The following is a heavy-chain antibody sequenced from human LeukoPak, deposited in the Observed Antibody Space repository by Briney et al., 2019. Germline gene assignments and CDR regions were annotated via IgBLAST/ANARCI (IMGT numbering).Heavy chain of an antibody. J-gene: IGHJ4*02. Sequence: GASVKVSCKASGYTFSDNYIHWVRQAPGQGLEWMGWINPNSGGTNYAQKFQGRVTMTRDTSISTAYMELSRLRSDDTAVYYCARVDILTSIFDYWGQGTLVTVSS. CDR3: ARVDILTSIFDY. CDR1: GYTFSDNY. CDR2: INPNSGGT. D-gene: IGHD3-9*01. V-gene: IGHV1-2*02.